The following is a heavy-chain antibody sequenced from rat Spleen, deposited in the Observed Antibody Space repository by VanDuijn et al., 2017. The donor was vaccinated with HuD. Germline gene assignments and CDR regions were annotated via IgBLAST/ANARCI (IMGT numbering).Heavy chain of an antibody. J-gene: IGHJ2*01. V-gene: IGHV5-27*01. Sequence: EVQLVESGGGLVLPGRSLKLSCAASGFMFSDYYMAWVRQAPTKGLEWVATISASGGSTYFRDSVKGRFTISRDVTKTTLYLQMSSLRSEDTATYYCTRGRVYFGYTGFDYWGQGVMVTVSS. CDR1: GFMFSDYY. CDR2: ISASGGST. CDR3: TRGRVYFGYTGFDY. D-gene: IGHD4-3*01.